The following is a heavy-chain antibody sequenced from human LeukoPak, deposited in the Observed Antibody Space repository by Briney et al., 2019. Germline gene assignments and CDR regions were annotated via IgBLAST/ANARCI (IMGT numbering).Heavy chain of an antibody. V-gene: IGHV1-18*01. CDR2: ISTYNDNT. Sequence: GASVKVSCKASGYTFNTYNINWVRQAPGQGLEWMGWISTYNDNTNYAQKLQDRVTMTTDTSTSTAYMELRSLRSDDTAVCYCARGALRFGESLNRYWGQGTPVTVSS. CDR3: ARGALRFGESLNRY. J-gene: IGHJ4*02. D-gene: IGHD3-10*01. CDR1: GYTFNTYN.